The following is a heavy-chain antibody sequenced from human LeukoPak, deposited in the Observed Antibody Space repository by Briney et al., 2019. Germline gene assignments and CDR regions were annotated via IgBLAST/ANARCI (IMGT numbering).Heavy chain of an antibody. CDR2: INHSGST. D-gene: IGHD3-9*01. J-gene: IGHJ5*02. V-gene: IGHV4-34*01. Sequence: SETLSLTCAVYGRSFSGYYWSWIRQTPGKGLEWIGEINHSGSTTYNPSLKSRVTISVDTSKNQFSLKLSSVTAADTAVYYCARLVGLRYFDWLTNWFDPWGQGTLVTVSS. CDR1: GRSFSGYY. CDR3: ARLVGLRYFDWLTNWFDP.